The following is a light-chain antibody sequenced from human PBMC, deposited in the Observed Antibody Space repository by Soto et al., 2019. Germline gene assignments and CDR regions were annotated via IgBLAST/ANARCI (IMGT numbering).Light chain of an antibody. Sequence: EIVMTQSPATLSLSPGERVTLSCRASQNVRNYLAWYQQKPGQAPSLLIYDASNRATGIPARFSGSGSGTDFSLTISSVEPEDSAIFWCQRRYIGFTFGGGTKVEIK. CDR3: QRRYIGFT. CDR1: QNVRNY. V-gene: IGKV3-11*01. J-gene: IGKJ4*02. CDR2: DAS.